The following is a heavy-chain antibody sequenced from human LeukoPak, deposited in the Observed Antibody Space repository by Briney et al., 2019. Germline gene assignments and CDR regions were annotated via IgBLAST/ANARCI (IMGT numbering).Heavy chain of an antibody. Sequence: GGSLRLSCAASGFTFSDYYMSWIRQAPGKGLEWVSYISSSGSTIYYADSVKGRFTISRDNAKNSLHLQMSSLRAEDTALYYCASRSSVAASGPGWGQGTLVTVSS. V-gene: IGHV3-11*04. CDR1: GFTFSDYY. J-gene: IGHJ4*02. D-gene: IGHD2-15*01. CDR2: ISSSGSTI. CDR3: ASRSSVAASGPG.